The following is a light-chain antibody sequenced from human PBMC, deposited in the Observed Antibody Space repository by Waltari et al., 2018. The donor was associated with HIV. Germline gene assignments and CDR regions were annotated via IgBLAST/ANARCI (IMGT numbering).Light chain of an antibody. Sequence: QSALTQPRSVSGSPGQSVTISCTGTSSDVGGYNYVSWYKQHPGKAPKLMIYDGSMRPSGVPDLFSGAKSGNTASLTISGLQAEDEADYYCCSYVGSGYVFGTGTKVTVL. CDR1: SSDVGGYNY. V-gene: IGLV2-11*01. CDR3: CSYVGSGYV. J-gene: IGLJ1*01. CDR2: DGS.